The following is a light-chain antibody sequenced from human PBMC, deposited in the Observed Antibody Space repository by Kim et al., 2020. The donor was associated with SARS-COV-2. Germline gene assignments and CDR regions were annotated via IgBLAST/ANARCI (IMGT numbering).Light chain of an antibody. J-gene: IGKJ4*01. CDR3: QQRSNWPRLT. V-gene: IGKV3-11*01. Sequence: APVEGGAVSCRASQSVSGYLVRYQQKPGQAPSILIYDASNRAAGIPTRFSGSGSGTDFSLPISSLEPEDFAVYYCQQRSNWPRLTFGGGTKVDIK. CDR2: DAS. CDR1: QSVSGY.